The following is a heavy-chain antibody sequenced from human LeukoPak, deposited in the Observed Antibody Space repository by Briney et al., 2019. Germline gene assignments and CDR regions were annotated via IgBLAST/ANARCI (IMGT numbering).Heavy chain of an antibody. CDR3: ASRRYCSSTSCFLRDAFDI. CDR1: GFTFSSYA. J-gene: IGHJ3*02. CDR2: ISGSGGST. D-gene: IGHD2-2*01. V-gene: IGHV3-23*01. Sequence: GGSLRLSCAASGFTFSSYAMSWVRQAPGEGLEWVSAISGSGGSTYYADSVKGRFTISRDNSKNTLYLQMDSLRAEDTAVYYCASRRYCSSTSCFLRDAFDIWGQGTMVTVSS.